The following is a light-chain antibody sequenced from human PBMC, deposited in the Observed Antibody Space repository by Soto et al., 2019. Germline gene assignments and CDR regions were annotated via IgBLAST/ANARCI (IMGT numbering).Light chain of an antibody. CDR3: TSFTTTNIWV. CDR2: EVS. Sequence: QSALTQPASVSGSPGQSITISFTGTSSDIGVYNYVSWYQQHPGKAPKLVICEVSNRPSGVSSRVSGSKSGNTASLTISWLRAEDEADYYCTSFTTTNIWVFGGGTKLTVL. CDR1: SSDIGVYNY. J-gene: IGLJ3*02. V-gene: IGLV2-14*03.